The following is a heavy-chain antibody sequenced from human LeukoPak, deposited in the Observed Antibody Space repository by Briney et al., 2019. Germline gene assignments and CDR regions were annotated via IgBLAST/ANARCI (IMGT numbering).Heavy chain of an antibody. J-gene: IGHJ4*02. D-gene: IGHD3-16*02. CDR3: ARRRYYDYVWGSYRYQPIDY. Sequence: SETLSLTCAAYGGSFSGYYWSWIRQPPGKGLEWIGEINHSGSTNYNPSLKSRVTISVDTSKNQFSLKLSSVTAADTAVYYCARRRYYDYVWGSYRYQPIDYWGQGTLVTVSS. V-gene: IGHV4-34*01. CDR2: INHSGST. CDR1: GGSFSGYY.